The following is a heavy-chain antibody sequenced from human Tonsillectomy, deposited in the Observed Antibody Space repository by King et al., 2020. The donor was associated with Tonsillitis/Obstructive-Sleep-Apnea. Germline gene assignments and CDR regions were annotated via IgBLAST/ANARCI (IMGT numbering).Heavy chain of an antibody. J-gene: IGHJ3*02. CDR1: GFTFSSYG. CDR3: ARDQTLTIFGVDYDAFDI. CDR2: IWYDGSNK. Sequence: VQLVESGGGVVQPGRSLRLSCAASGFTFSSYGMHWVRQAPGKGLEGVAVIWYDGSNKYYADSVKGRFTISRDNSKNTLYLQMNSLRAEDTAVYYCARDQTLTIFGVDYDAFDIWGQGTMVTVSS. D-gene: IGHD3-3*01. V-gene: IGHV3-33*01.